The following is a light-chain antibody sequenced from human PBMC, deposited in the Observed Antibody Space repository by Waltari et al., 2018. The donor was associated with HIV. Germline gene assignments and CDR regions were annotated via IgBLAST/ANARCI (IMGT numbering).Light chain of an antibody. Sequence: QSVLTQPPSASGTPGQRVTISCSGSSSNIGSNYVYWYQQLPGTAPKLLIYRNNQRPSGVPARFSGSKSGTSASLAISGLRSEDEAEYYCAAWDDSLPLCGGGTKLTVL. CDR3: AAWDDSLPL. V-gene: IGLV1-47*01. J-gene: IGLJ2*01. CDR1: SSNIGSNY. CDR2: RNN.